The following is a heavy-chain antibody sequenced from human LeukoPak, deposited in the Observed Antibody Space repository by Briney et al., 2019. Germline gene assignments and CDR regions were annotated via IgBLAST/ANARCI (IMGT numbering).Heavy chain of an antibody. CDR1: GYSISSGYY. J-gene: IGHJ4*02. CDR2: IYHSGST. Sequence: SETLSLTCAVSGYSISSGYYWGWIRQPPGKGLEWIGSIYHSGSTYYNPSLKSRVTISVDTSKNQFSLKLSSVTAADTAVYYCARLSSGSYYVIDYWGQGTLATVSS. CDR3: ARLSSGSYYVIDY. D-gene: IGHD1-26*01. V-gene: IGHV4-38-2*01.